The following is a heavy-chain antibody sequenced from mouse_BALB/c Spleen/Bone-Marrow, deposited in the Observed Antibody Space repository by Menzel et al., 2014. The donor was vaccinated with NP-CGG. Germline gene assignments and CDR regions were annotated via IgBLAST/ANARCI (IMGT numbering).Heavy chain of an antibody. Sequence: QVQLQQSGAELVRPGASVKLSCQASGYTFTSYWMNWVKQRPEQGLEWIGRIDPYDSETHYNQKFKDKAILTVDKSSSTAYMQLSSLTSEDSAVYYCAKGRDYDVFAYWGQGTLVTVSA. D-gene: IGHD2-4*01. CDR1: GYTFTSYW. CDR3: AKGRDYDVFAY. J-gene: IGHJ3*01. V-gene: IGHV1-74*01. CDR2: IDPYDSET.